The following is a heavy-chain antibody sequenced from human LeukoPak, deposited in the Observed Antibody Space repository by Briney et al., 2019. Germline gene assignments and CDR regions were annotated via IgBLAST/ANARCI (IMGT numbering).Heavy chain of an antibody. D-gene: IGHD2-2*01. CDR2: INPNSGGT. J-gene: IGHJ6*03. V-gene: IGHV1-2*02. CDR1: GYTFTGYY. CDR3: ARDRGSEYCSSTSCYHYYYYMDV. Sequence: ASVKVSCKASGYTFTGYYMHWVRQAPGQGLEWMGWINPNSGGTNYAQKFQGRVTMTRDTSISTAYMELTRLRSDDTAVYYCARDRGSEYCSSTSCYHYYYYMDVWGKGTTVTISS.